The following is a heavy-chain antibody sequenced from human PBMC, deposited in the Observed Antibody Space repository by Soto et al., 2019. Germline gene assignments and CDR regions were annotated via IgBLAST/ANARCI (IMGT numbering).Heavy chain of an antibody. CDR3: ARADSGYAHGYYYYGMDV. J-gene: IGHJ6*02. CDR2: IISSSSTI. CDR1: GFTFSSYS. Sequence: HPGGSLRLSCAASGFTFSSYSMNWVRQAPGKGLEWVSYIISSSSTIYYADSVKGRFTISRDNAKNSLYLQMNSLRAEDTAVYYCARADSGYAHGYYYYGMDVWGQGTTVTVSS. V-gene: IGHV3-48*01. D-gene: IGHD5-12*01.